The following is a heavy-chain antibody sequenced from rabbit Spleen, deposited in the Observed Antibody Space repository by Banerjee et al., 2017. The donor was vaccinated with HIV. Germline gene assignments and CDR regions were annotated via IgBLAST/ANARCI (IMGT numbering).Heavy chain of an antibody. CDR1: GFDLSNYYY. CDR3: ARDTSSSFSSYGMDL. CDR2: ISAGSGNT. J-gene: IGHJ6*01. D-gene: IGHD1-1*01. Sequence: QSLEESGGDLVKPGASLTLTCTASGFDLSNYYYMWWVRQAPEKGLEWIALISAGSGNTYYTTWAKGRFTISKTSSTTVTLQMTSLTAADTATYFCARDTSSSFSSYGMDLWGPGTLV. V-gene: IGHV1S40*01.